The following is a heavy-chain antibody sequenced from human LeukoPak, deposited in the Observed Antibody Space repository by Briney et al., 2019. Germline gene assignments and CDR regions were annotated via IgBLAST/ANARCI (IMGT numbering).Heavy chain of an antibody. V-gene: IGHV4-59*01. CDR1: GGSISSYY. D-gene: IGHD6-6*01. CDR2: IYYSGST. Sequence: SETLSLTCTVSGGSISSYYWSWIRQPPGKGLEWIGYIYYSGSTNYNPSLKSRVTISVDTSKNQFSLKLSSVTAADTAVYYCARVAARGYDDYWGQGTLVTVSS. CDR3: ARVAARGYDDY. J-gene: IGHJ4*02.